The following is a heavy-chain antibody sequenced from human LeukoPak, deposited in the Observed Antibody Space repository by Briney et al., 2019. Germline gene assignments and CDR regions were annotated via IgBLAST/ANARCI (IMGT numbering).Heavy chain of an antibody. V-gene: IGHV3-23*01. CDR2: ISAGGDRT. CDR3: ARSTVGTSCCTAVDY. D-gene: IGHD1-26*01. CDR1: GFTFSTYA. J-gene: IGHJ4*02. Sequence: GGTLTLTCAASGFTFSTYAMTWIRQAQGKGLGWVSGISAGGDRTYYTDSVKGRFTISRDNSQNTLYLQMSSLRAEDSAEYYCARSTVGTSCCTAVDYWGQGTLVTVSS.